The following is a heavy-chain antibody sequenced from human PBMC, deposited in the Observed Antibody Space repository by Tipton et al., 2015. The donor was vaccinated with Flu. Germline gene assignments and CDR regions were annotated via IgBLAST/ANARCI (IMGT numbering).Heavy chain of an antibody. J-gene: IGHJ4*02. V-gene: IGHV3-23*01. CDR1: GFSFSTYA. CDR3: AKWVRFYDSDGYYFLDS. D-gene: IGHD3-22*01. Sequence: SLRLSCAASGFSFSTYAMTWVRQAPGRGLEWISTIPGSGDSTYYADSVKGRFTISRDNSKNMVFLQMNNLRAGDTAVYFCAKWVRFYDSDGYYFLDSWGQGTLVTVSS. CDR2: IPGSGDST.